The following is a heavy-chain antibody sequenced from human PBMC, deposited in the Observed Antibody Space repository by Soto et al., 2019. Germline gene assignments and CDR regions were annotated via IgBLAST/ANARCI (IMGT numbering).Heavy chain of an antibody. D-gene: IGHD5-12*01. CDR1: GYTFTGYY. CDR3: ARSRRDGYKSPFDY. CDR2: INPNSGGT. V-gene: IGHV1-2*04. Sequence: GASVKVSCKASGYTFTGYYMHWVRQAPGQGLEWMGWINPNSGGTNYAQKFQGWVTMTRDTSISTAYMELSRLRSDDTAVYYCARSRRDGYKSPFDYWGQGTLVTVSS. J-gene: IGHJ4*02.